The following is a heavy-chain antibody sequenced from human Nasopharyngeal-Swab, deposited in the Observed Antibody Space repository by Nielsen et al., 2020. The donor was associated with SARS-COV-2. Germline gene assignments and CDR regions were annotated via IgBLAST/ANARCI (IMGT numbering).Heavy chain of an antibody. CDR3: ARGLRGRTDFDY. Sequence: GESLKISCAASGFSFSDYYISWIRQAPGKGLEWVSYISTTGTTMYYADSVKGRFIISGDNAKNSLFLQMNSLRAEDTAVYYCARGLRGRTDFDYWGQGTLVTVSS. CDR1: GFSFSDYY. D-gene: IGHD3/OR15-3a*01. CDR2: ISTTGTTM. J-gene: IGHJ4*02. V-gene: IGHV3-11*01.